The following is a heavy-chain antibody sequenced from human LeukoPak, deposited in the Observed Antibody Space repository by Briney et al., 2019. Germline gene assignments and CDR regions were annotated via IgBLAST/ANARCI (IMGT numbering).Heavy chain of an antibody. CDR3: ARVYYSSSYDYWYFDL. D-gene: IGHD6-13*01. V-gene: IGHV4-4*02. CDR2: IYHSGST. Sequence: SETLSLTCAVSGGSISSSNWWSWVRQPPGKGLEWIGEIYHSGSTNYNPSLKSRVTISVDKSENQFSLKLSSVTAADTAVYYCARVYYSSSYDYWYFDLWGRGTLVTVSS. J-gene: IGHJ2*01. CDR1: GGSISSSNW.